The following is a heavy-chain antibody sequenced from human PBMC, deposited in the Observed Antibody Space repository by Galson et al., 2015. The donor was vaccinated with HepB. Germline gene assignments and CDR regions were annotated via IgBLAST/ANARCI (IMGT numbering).Heavy chain of an antibody. J-gene: IGHJ6*02. V-gene: IGHV3-49*03. CDR1: EFTFGDYA. D-gene: IGHD2/OR15-2a*01. CDR3: ARKIASPDYDYYGLDV. Sequence: SLRLSCATFEFTFGDYAMSWFRQAPGKGLEWIGFIRTKAYGGTTEYAASVKGKFIISRDDSESIAYLRMNSLTSDDTAVYYCARKIASPDYDYYGLDVWGQGTTVTVS. CDR2: IRTKAYGGTT.